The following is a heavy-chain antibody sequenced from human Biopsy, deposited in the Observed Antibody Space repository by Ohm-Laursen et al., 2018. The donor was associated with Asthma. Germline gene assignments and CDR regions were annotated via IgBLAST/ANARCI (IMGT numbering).Heavy chain of an antibody. CDR2: ISKDASTQ. CDR1: GFSFSNFA. D-gene: IGHD3-10*01. CDR3: AKDERLYYGSDSKYMQPVPLGD. J-gene: IGHJ4*02. V-gene: IGHV3-30*07. Sequence: SLRLSCTASGFSFSNFAIHWVRQAPGKGLEWVGVISKDASTQAYADSVKGRFTMARDNSKNTLDLQMNSLRAEDTAVYYCAKDERLYYGSDSKYMQPVPLGDWGQGTLVIVSA.